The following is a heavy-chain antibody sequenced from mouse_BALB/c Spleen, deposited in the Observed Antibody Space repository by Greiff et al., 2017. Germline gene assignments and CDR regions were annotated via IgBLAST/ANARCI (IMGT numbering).Heavy chain of an antibody. CDR1: GYTFTDYA. V-gene: IGHV1S137*01. CDR3: ARGGITTVEGYFDV. CDR2: ISTYYGDA. D-gene: IGHD1-1*01. J-gene: IGHJ1*01. Sequence: QVQLQQSGAELVRPGVSVKISCKGSGYTFTDYAMHWVKQSHAKSLEWIGVISTYYGDASYNQKFKGKATMTVDKSSSTAYMELARLTSEDSAIYYCARGGITTVEGYFDVWGAGTTVTVSS.